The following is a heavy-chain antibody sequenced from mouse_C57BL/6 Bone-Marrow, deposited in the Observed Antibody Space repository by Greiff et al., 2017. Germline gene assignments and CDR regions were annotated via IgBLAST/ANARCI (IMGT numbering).Heavy chain of an antibody. V-gene: IGHV1S16*01. CDR1: GYTFTSYW. CDR3: SIYDYDIGFAY. D-gene: IGHD2-4*01. CDR2: INPSHGVT. J-gene: IGHJ3*01. Sequence: QVQLQQPGAELVKPGASVRLSCKASGYTFTSYWMHWVKLRPGQGFEWIGEINPSHGVTNYNEKFKRKAGLTVDKSSSTAYMQLSSLTSEDSAVYYCSIYDYDIGFAYWGQGTLVTVSA.